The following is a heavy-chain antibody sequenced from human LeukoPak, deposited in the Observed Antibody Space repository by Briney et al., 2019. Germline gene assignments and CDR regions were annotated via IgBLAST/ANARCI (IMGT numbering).Heavy chain of an antibody. Sequence: SVKVSCKASGGTFSSYAISWVRQAPGQGLEWMGRIIPILGIANYAQKFQGRVTITADKSTSTAYMELSSLRSEDTAVYYCARGSHYYYYYMDVWGKGTTVTVSS. CDR2: IIPILGIA. CDR1: GGTFSSYA. J-gene: IGHJ6*03. CDR3: ARGSHYYYYYMDV. V-gene: IGHV1-69*04.